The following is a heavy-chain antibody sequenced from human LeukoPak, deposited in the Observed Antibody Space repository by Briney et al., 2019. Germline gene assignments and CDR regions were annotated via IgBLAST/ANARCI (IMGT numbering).Heavy chain of an antibody. CDR3: ARVSSSGYYYGY. Sequence: ASVKVSCKASGYTFTSYGISWVRQAPGQGLEWMGWISAYNGNTNYAQKLQGRVTMTTETSTSTAYMELRSLRSDDTAAYYCARVSSSGYYYGYWGQGTLVTVSS. CDR1: GYTFTSYG. D-gene: IGHD3-22*01. CDR2: ISAYNGNT. V-gene: IGHV1-18*01. J-gene: IGHJ4*02.